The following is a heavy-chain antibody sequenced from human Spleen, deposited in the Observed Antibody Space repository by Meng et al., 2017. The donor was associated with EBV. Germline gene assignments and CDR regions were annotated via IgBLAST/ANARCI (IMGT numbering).Heavy chain of an antibody. V-gene: IGHV4-34*01. J-gene: IGHJ4*02. Sequence: QVQLQQWGAGLLKPSETLSITCAVYGGSFSVYYWSWIRQPPGKGLEWIGEINHSGSTNYSPSLKSRLTISVDTSKNQFSLKLNSVTAADTAVYYCARVPRRGARINTYYYGSGSYFWYFDYWGQGSLVTVSS. CDR3: ARVPRRGARINTYYYGSGSYFWYFDY. CDR1: GGSFSVYY. D-gene: IGHD3-10*01. CDR2: INHSGST.